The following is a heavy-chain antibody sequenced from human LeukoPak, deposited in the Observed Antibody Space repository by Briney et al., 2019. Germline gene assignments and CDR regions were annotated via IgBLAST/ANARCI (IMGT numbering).Heavy chain of an antibody. V-gene: IGHV4-4*02. CDR1: GGSISSSNW. CDR3: ARGRGYSYGYVPY. CDR2: IYHSGST. D-gene: IGHD5-18*01. Sequence: PSETLSLTCAVSGGSISSSNWWSWVRQPPGKGLEWIGEIYHSGSTNHNPPLKSRVTISVDTSKNQFSLKLSSVTAADTAVYYCARGRGYSYGYVPYWGQGTLVTVSS. J-gene: IGHJ4*02.